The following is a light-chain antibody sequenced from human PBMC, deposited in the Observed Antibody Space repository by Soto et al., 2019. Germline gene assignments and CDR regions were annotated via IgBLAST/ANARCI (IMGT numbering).Light chain of an antibody. CDR1: QTISNAF. Sequence: EVVLTQSQCTLSLSPGERSTLSCMASQTISNAFLAWYQQRPGQAPRLLIYGASGRAAGIPDRFSGSGSGTDFTLSISRLEPEDFAVHYCQQYGVSPTFGGGTKVDIK. V-gene: IGKV3-20*01. J-gene: IGKJ4*01. CDR2: GAS. CDR3: QQYGVSPT.